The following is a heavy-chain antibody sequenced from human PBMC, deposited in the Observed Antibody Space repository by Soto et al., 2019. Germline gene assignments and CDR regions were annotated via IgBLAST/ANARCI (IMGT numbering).Heavy chain of an antibody. Sequence: SETLSLTCTVSGGSISSGGYYWSWIRQHPGKGLEWIGYIYYSGSTYYNPSLKSRVTISVDTSKNQFSLKLSSVTAADTAVYYCARGRIVVVPADSGNWFDPWGQGTLVTVSS. CDR1: GGSISSGGYY. D-gene: IGHD2-2*01. V-gene: IGHV4-31*03. CDR2: IYYSGST. J-gene: IGHJ5*02. CDR3: ARGRIVVVPADSGNWFDP.